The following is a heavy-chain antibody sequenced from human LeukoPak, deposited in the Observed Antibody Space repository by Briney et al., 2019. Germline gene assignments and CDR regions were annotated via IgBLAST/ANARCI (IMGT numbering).Heavy chain of an antibody. V-gene: IGHV3-23*01. J-gene: IGHJ6*02. Sequence: GGSLRLSCTASGFTFDNYAMIWVRQAPGKGLEWVSVISGSGDGTYSADSVRGRFTISRDNSKNTLYLEMSSLRAEDTAVYYCAKDGRFGEFVLWAYYYYYGMDVWGQGTTVTVSS. CDR2: ISGSGDGT. CDR1: GFTFDNYA. D-gene: IGHD3-10*01. CDR3: AKDGRFGEFVLWAYYYYYGMDV.